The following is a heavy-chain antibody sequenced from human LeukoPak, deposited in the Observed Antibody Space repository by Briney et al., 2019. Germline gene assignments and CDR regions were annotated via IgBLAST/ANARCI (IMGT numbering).Heavy chain of an antibody. CDR1: GFTFGDYA. V-gene: IGHV3-49*04. CDR2: IRSKAYSGTT. CDR3: TRPYYDSSGYYYVDDY. Sequence: PGGSLRLSCTASGFTFGDYAMSWVRQAPGKGLEWVGFIRSKAYSGTTEYAASVKGRFTISRDDSKSIAYLQMNSLKTEDTAVYYCTRPYYDSSGYYYVDDYWGQGTLVTVSS. J-gene: IGHJ4*02. D-gene: IGHD3-22*01.